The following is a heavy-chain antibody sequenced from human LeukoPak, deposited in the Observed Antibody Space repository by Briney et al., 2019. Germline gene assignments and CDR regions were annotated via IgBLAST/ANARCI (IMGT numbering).Heavy chain of an antibody. CDR1: GFTVSSNY. CDR3: ARSNVDTAMASDY. CDR2: IYSGGST. D-gene: IGHD5-18*01. J-gene: IGHJ4*02. V-gene: IGHV3-53*01. Sequence: GGSLRLSCAASGFTVSSNYMSWVSQAPGKGLEWVSVIYSGGSTYYADSVKGRFTISRDNSKNTLYLQMNSLRAEDTAVYYCARSNVDTAMASDYWGQGTLVTVSS.